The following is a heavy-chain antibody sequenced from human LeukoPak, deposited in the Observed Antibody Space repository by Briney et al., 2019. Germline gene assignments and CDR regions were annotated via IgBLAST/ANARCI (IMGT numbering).Heavy chain of an antibody. Sequence: GGSLRLSCAASGFTFSSYAMNWVRQAPGRGLEWVSAISGNGVGTYYADSVKGRFTVSRDNSKNTLYLQMNSLRAEDTAVYYCAKTPNKGDLRLGRDYWGQGTLVTVSS. CDR2: ISGNGVGT. CDR1: GFTFSSYA. V-gene: IGHV3-23*01. D-gene: IGHD1/OR15-1a*01. CDR3: AKTPNKGDLRLGRDY. J-gene: IGHJ4*02.